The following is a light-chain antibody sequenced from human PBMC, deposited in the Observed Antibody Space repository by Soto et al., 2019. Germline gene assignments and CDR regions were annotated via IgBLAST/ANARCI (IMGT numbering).Light chain of an antibody. CDR1: HHVATN. CDR3: QQYTARPPWT. Sequence: EIVMTQSPVTLSVSPGERATLSCRASHHVATNLAWYQQKPGQAPRLLIYGASTRATGISARFSVSGSGTEFTLTICSLQSDDFAVYYCQQYTARPPWTFGQGTKV. J-gene: IGKJ1*01. V-gene: IGKV3-15*01. CDR2: GAS.